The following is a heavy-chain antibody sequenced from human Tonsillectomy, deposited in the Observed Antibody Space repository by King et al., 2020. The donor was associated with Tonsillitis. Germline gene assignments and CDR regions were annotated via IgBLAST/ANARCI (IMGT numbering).Heavy chain of an antibody. V-gene: IGHV3-48*01. J-gene: IGHJ4*02. Sequence: QLVQSGGGLVQPGGSLRLSCAASGFTFSSYSMNGVRQAPGKGLEWGSYISSSSSTIYYADSVKGRVTSSRDNAKNSLYLQMNSLGAEDTAVYYCARDSPYYYDSSAGRLDYWGQGTLVTVSS. CDR2: ISSSSSTI. CDR3: ARDSPYYYDSSAGRLDY. CDR1: GFTFSSYS. D-gene: IGHD3-22*01.